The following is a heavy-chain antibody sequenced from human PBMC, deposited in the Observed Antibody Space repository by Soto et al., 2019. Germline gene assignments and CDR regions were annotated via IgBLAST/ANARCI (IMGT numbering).Heavy chain of an antibody. Sequence: EVLLVESGGGLVKPGGSLRLSCAASGFTFSTYSMTWVRQTPGKGLEWVSSINTASYIYYADSVKGRFTISRDDAKNSLYLQMNSLRDEDTAVYYCAREGGYCNGGGCRYFDYWGQGTLVTVSS. D-gene: IGHD2-15*01. V-gene: IGHV3-21*01. CDR2: INTASYI. CDR1: GFTFSTYS. CDR3: AREGGYCNGGGCRYFDY. J-gene: IGHJ4*02.